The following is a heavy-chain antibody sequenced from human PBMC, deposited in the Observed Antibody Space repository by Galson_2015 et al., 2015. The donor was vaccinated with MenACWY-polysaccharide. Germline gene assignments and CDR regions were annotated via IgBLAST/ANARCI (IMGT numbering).Heavy chain of an antibody. J-gene: IGHJ6*02. Sequence: SLRLSCAASGFTFSSYGMHWVRQAPGKGLEWVAFIRYDGSNKYYADSVKGRFTISRDNSKNTLYLQMNSLRAEDTAVYYCAKDMDYYYGMDVWGQGTTVTVSS. CDR3: AKDMDYYYGMDV. V-gene: IGHV3-30*02. CDR2: IRYDGSNK. CDR1: GFTFSSYG. D-gene: IGHD3-10*01.